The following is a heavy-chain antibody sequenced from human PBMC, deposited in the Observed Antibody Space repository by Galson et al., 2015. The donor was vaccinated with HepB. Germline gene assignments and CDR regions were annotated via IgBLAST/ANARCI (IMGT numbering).Heavy chain of an antibody. CDR2: IIPKSGGT. Sequence: SVKVSCKASGYTFTGYFIHWVRQAPGQGLEWMGWIIPKSGGTNYAQKFQGRVTMTRDTSISTAYMELSGLTSDDTAVYFCARDIWIATVPIDYWGQGTLVTVSS. D-gene: IGHD3-10*01. CDR1: GYTFTGYF. J-gene: IGHJ4*02. CDR3: ARDIWIATVPIDY. V-gene: IGHV1-2*02.